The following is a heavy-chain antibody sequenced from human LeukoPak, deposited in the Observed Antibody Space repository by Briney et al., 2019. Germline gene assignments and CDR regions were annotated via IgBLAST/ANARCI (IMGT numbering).Heavy chain of an antibody. D-gene: IGHD5-18*01. CDR2: IYTSGST. CDR1: GGSISSYY. J-gene: IGHJ6*03. Sequence: SETLSLTCTVSGGSISSYYWSWIRQPAGKGLEWIGRIYTSGSTNYNPSLKSRVTKSVDTSKNQFSLKLSSVTAADTAVYYCARTTEGGYTYDYFYYYYMDVWGKGTTVTISS. CDR3: ARTTEGGYTYDYFYYYYMDV. V-gene: IGHV4-4*07.